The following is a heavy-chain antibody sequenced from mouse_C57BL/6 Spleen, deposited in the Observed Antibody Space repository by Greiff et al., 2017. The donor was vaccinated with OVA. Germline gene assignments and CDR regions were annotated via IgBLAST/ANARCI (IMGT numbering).Heavy chain of an antibody. CDR1: GYSITSGYY. Sequence: EVKLQESGPGLVKPSQSLSLTCSVTGYSITSGYYWNWIRQFPGNKLEWMGYISYDGSNNYNPSLKNRISITRDTSKNQFFLKLNSVTTEDTATYYCARVWLLSYYFDYWGQGTTLTVSS. CDR3: ARVWLLSYYFDY. CDR2: ISYDGSN. J-gene: IGHJ2*01. D-gene: IGHD2-3*01. V-gene: IGHV3-6*01.